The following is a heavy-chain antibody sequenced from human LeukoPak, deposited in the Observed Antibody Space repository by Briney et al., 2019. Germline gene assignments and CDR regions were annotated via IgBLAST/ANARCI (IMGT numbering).Heavy chain of an antibody. Sequence: PGGSLRLSCAASGFTFSSYAMHWVRQAPGKGLEWVAVISYDGSNKYYADSVKGRFTISRDNSKNTLYLQMNSLRAEDTAVYHCARDQRITMVRGVISTRPFDYWGQGTLVTVSS. V-gene: IGHV3-30*04. CDR2: ISYDGSNK. J-gene: IGHJ4*02. CDR3: ARDQRITMVRGVISTRPFDY. CDR1: GFTFSSYA. D-gene: IGHD3-10*01.